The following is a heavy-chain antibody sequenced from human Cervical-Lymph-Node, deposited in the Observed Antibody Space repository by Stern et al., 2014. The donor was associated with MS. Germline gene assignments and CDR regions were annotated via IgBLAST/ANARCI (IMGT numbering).Heavy chain of an antibody. CDR2: IFSSGST. CDR1: SGSISSGGYD. CDR3: AREHYYGAGSQHGMDV. J-gene: IGHJ6*02. D-gene: IGHD3-10*01. V-gene: IGHV4-31*03. Sequence: QVQLQQSGPGLVKPSQTLSLTCTVSSGSISSGGYDWAWIRQYPRRGLEWIGYIFSSGSTFYKPSLKSRVTISLDTSKNQFFLRLTSVTAADTAVYYCAREHYYGAGSQHGMDVWGQGTTVTVSS.